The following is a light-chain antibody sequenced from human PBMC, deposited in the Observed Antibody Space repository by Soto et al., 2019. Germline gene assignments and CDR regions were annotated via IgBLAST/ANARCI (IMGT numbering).Light chain of an antibody. CDR2: DAS. V-gene: IGKV3-15*01. CDR3: QQYNNWPLT. CDR1: QSVNSN. Sequence: ETVMTQSPATLSVSPGERATLSCRASQSVNSNLAWYQQRPGQAPRVLIYDASTRATGIPARFSGSGSGTEFTLTISTLQSEDFAVYYCQQYNNWPLTFGPGSKVDIK. J-gene: IGKJ3*01.